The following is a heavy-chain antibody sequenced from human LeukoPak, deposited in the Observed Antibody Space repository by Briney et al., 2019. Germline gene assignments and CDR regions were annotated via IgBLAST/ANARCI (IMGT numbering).Heavy chain of an antibody. D-gene: IGHD3-3*01. Sequence: ASVKVSCKASGYTFTSYDINWVRQAPGQGLEWMSWMNPNSGNTGYAQKFQGRVTITRNTSISTAYMELSSLRSEDTAVYYCARVSNYDFWSGGSNWFDPWGQGTLVTVSS. CDR3: ARVSNYDFWSGGSNWFDP. V-gene: IGHV1-8*03. CDR1: GYTFTSYD. CDR2: MNPNSGNT. J-gene: IGHJ5*02.